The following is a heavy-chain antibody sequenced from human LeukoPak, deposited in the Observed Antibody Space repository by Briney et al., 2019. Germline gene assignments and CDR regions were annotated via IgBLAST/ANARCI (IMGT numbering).Heavy chain of an antibody. V-gene: IGHV1-8*01. J-gene: IGHJ6*03. CDR2: MNPNSGNT. Sequence: ASVKVSCKTSGYTFTSYEINWVRQATGQGLEWMGWMNPNSGNTGYAQKFQGRVTMTRNTSISTAYMELSSLRSEDTAVYYCARAGVWGTYSMHYYYYYMDVWGKGTTVTISS. CDR3: ARAGVWGTYSMHYYYYYMDV. D-gene: IGHD3-16*01. CDR1: GYTFTSYE.